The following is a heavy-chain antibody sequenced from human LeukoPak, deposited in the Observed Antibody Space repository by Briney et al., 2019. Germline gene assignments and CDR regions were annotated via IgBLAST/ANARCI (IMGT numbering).Heavy chain of an antibody. J-gene: IGHJ4*02. CDR2: ISDSSTYI. Sequence: GGSLRPSCATSGFSFSSYSMNWVRQAPGKGLEWVSSISDSSTYIFNADPVQGRFTISRDDAKNSLYLQMNSLRVEDTAVYYCVRVVYCSGGSCSYYFDFWGQGTLVTVSS. D-gene: IGHD2-15*01. V-gene: IGHV3-21*01. CDR3: VRVVYCSGGSCSYYFDF. CDR1: GFSFSSYS.